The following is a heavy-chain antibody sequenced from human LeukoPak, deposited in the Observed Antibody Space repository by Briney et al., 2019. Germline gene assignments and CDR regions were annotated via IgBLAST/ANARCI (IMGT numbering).Heavy chain of an antibody. J-gene: IGHJ4*02. CDR3: ARGVYIAAAQYGY. Sequence: SETLSLTCTVSGGSISNYYWSWIRQPPGKGLEWIGYIYYSGSTNYNPSLKSRVTISVEKSKKQFSLKLNSLTAADTAVYYCARGVYIAAAQYGYWGQGTLVTVSS. V-gene: IGHV4-59*01. CDR2: IYYSGST. D-gene: IGHD6-6*01. CDR1: GGSISNYY.